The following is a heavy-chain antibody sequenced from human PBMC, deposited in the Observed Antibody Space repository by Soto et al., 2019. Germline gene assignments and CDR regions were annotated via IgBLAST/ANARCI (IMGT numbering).Heavy chain of an antibody. V-gene: IGHV4-31*03. CDR1: GGSISSGGYY. Sequence: SETLSLTCTVSGGSISSGGYYWSWIRQHPGKGLEWIGYIYYSGSTYYNPSLKSRVTISVDTSKNQFSLKLSSVTAADTAVYYCARANTLLRGYSGYNPDYGMDVWGQGTTVTSP. CDR3: ARANTLLRGYSGYNPDYGMDV. J-gene: IGHJ6*02. CDR2: IYYSGST. D-gene: IGHD5-12*01.